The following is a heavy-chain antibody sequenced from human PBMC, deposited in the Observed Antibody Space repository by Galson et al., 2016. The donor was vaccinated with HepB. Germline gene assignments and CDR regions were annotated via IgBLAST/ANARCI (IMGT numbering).Heavy chain of an antibody. CDR2: IDPSDSYT. CDR1: GYSFTSYW. Sequence: QSGAEVKKPGESLRISCQGSGYSFTSYWISWVRQMPGKGLEWMGSIDPSDSYTNYSPSFQGHVTISADKSISTAYLQWSSLKASDTAMYYCARHPVVVVPATPEVDGMDVWGQGTTVTVSS. J-gene: IGHJ6*02. V-gene: IGHV5-10-1*01. D-gene: IGHD2-15*01. CDR3: ARHPVVVVPATPEVDGMDV.